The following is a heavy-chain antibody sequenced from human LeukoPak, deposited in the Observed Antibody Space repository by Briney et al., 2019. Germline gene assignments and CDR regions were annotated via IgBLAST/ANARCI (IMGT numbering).Heavy chain of an antibody. CDR1: GFTVSSNE. CDR3: AKNGQQGIPFDY. J-gene: IGHJ4*02. Sequence: GGSLRLSCAASGFTVSSNEMSWVRQAPGVGLELVSAISGSGGSTYYADSVKGRFTISRDNSKNTLYLQMNSLRAEDTAVYYCAKNGQQGIPFDYWGQGTLVTVSS. V-gene: IGHV3-23*01. CDR2: ISGSGGST. D-gene: IGHD7-27*01.